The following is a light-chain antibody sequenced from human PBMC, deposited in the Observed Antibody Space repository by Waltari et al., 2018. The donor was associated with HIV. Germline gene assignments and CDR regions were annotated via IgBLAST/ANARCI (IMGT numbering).Light chain of an antibody. CDR3: QSYDSSRSGYV. Sequence: QSVLTQPPSVSGAPGQRVTISCTGSSSNIGAGYDVHWYQQLPGTAPKLLICGNSRSPSGGPDRFSGSKSGTSASLAITGLQAEDEADYYCQSYDSSRSGYVFGTGTKVTVL. V-gene: IGLV1-40*01. CDR1: SSNIGAGYD. J-gene: IGLJ1*01. CDR2: GNS.